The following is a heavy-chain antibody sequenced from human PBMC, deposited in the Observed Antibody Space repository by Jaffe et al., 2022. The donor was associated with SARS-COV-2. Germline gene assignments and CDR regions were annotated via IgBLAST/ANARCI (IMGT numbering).Heavy chain of an antibody. V-gene: IGHV3-64*01. CDR2: ISTNGGST. D-gene: IGHD7-27*01. CDR1: GFTFSNYA. Sequence: EVQLVESGGGLVQPGGSLRLSCEASGFTFSNYAMHWVRQAPGKGLEYVSGISTNGGSTYYANSVKGRFTISRDNSKNTLYLQMGSLRTEDMAVYYCARATGDYWGQGTLVTVSS. J-gene: IGHJ4*02. CDR3: ARATGDY.